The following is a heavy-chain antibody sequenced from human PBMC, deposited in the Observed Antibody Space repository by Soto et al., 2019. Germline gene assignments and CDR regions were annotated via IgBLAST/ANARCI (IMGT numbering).Heavy chain of an antibody. V-gene: IGHV4-39*02. CDR2: VYYNGNT. CDR3: ARECTVATIGGGMDV. CDR1: VGSLSGSSYY. J-gene: IGHJ6*02. D-gene: IGHD5-12*01. Sequence: QLQLQESGPGLMKPSETLSLTCTVSVGSLSGSSYYWGWIRQPPGKGLEWIGRVYYNGNTYYDPSLKSRVTISVDTSRNQFALKLSSVTAADTAVYYCARECTVATIGGGMDVWGQGTTVTVSS.